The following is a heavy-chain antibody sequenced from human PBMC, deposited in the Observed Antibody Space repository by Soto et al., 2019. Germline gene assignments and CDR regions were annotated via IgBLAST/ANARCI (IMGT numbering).Heavy chain of an antibody. J-gene: IGHJ4*02. CDR1: GGSIRSGGYY. V-gene: IGHV4-31*03. CDR3: ARETRAYYDSSGLDY. D-gene: IGHD3-22*01. Sequence: SETLSLTCTVSGGSIRSGGYYWSWIRQHPGKGLEWIGYIYYSGSTYYNPSLKSRVTISVDTSKNQFSLKLSSVTAADTAVYYCARETRAYYDSSGLDYWGQGTLVTVSS. CDR2: IYYSGST.